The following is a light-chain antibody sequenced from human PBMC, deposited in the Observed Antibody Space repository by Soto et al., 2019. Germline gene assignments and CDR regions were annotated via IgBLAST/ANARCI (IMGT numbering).Light chain of an antibody. Sequence: DIQMTQSPSAMSAAVGDRVTITCRASQDIGYHLGWFQQKPGKAPKRLIYSASSLDSGVPSRFSATGSGTEFTFTISSLHPEDFATYYCQLHTTYPRPFGQGTKADIK. CDR1: QDIGYH. CDR2: SAS. J-gene: IGKJ1*01. V-gene: IGKV1-17*03. CDR3: QLHTTYPRP.